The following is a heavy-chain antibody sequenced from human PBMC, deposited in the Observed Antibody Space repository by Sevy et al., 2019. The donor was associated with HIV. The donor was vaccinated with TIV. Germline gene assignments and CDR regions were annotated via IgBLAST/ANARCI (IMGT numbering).Heavy chain of an antibody. CDR1: GFTFSSYA. CDR3: AKAEYSTNYYYYGMDV. V-gene: IGHV3-23*01. D-gene: IGHD6-6*01. Sequence: GGSLRLSCAASGFTFSSYAMSWVRQAPGKGLEWVSGISGSGGSTYYADSVKGRFTISRDNSKNTLYMQMNSLRAEDTAVYYCAKAEYSTNYYYYGMDVWGQGTMVTVSS. CDR2: ISGSGGST. J-gene: IGHJ6*02.